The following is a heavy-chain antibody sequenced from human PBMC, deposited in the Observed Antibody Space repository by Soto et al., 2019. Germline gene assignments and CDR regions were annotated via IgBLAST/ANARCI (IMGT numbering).Heavy chain of an antibody. CDR3: ARGVGSGSYYNQYNWFDP. CDR2: ISAYNGNT. D-gene: IGHD3-10*01. V-gene: IGHV1-18*01. J-gene: IGHJ5*02. Sequence: QVQLVQSGAEVKKPGASVKVSCKASGYTFTNYGISWVRQAPGQGLEWMGRISAYNGNTNFAQKLQGRVTMTTDTSTSTAYMELRSLRSDDTAVYYCARGVGSGSYYNQYNWFDPWGQGTLVTVSS. CDR1: GYTFTNYG.